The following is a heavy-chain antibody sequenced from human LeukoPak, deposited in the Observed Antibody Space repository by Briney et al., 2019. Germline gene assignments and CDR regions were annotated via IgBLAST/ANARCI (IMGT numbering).Heavy chain of an antibody. Sequence: PSETLSLTCSVSGGSISSYYWSWIRQPPGKGLEWIGFIYYSGSTNYNPSLKSRVTISVDTSKNQFSLKLSSVTAADTAVYYCARERYCSGGSCYSYYYYMDVWGKGTTVTISS. D-gene: IGHD2-15*01. J-gene: IGHJ6*03. CDR2: IYYSGST. CDR3: ARERYCSGGSCYSYYYYMDV. CDR1: GGSISSYY. V-gene: IGHV4-59*01.